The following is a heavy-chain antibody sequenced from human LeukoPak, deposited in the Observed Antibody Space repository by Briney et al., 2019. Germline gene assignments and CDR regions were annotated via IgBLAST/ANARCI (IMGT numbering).Heavy chain of an antibody. CDR1: GGTFSSYA. V-gene: IGHV1-69*04. D-gene: IGHD4-23*01. CDR3: AREGTTVVNKVDY. J-gene: IGHJ4*02. Sequence: ASVKVSCKASGGTFSSYAISWVRQAPGQGLEWMGRIIPILGMANYAQKFQGRVTITADKSTSTAYMELSSLRSEDTAVYYCAREGTTVVNKVDYWGQGTLVTVSS. CDR2: IIPILGMA.